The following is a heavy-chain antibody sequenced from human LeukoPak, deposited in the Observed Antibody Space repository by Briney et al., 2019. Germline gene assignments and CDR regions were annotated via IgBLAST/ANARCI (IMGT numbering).Heavy chain of an antibody. Sequence: SETLSLTCTVPGGSISNYYWSWIRQPPGKGLEWIGYIYYSGSTNYNPSLKSRVTISVDTSKNQFSLKLSSVTAADTAVYYCARDMAASSGYWGQGTLVTVSS. CDR2: IYYSGST. J-gene: IGHJ4*02. V-gene: IGHV4-59*01. D-gene: IGHD6-19*01. CDR1: GGSISNYY. CDR3: ARDMAASSGY.